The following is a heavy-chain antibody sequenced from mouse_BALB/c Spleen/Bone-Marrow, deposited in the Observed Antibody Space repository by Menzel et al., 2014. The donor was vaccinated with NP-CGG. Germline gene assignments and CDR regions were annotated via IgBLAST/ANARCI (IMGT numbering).Heavy chain of an antibody. CDR2: IDTSDSYI. CDR1: GYTFTDKW. J-gene: IGHJ4*01. Sequence: QVQLQQSGAEFVMPGASVKMSCKASGYTFTDKWMHWVKRRPGQGLEWIGAIDTSDSYINYNQKFKGKASLTVDASSSTAYMHLSSLTSDDSAVYYCARGGHDFSLDYWGQGTSVTVSS. CDR3: ARGGHDFSLDY. V-gene: IGHV1-69*01. D-gene: IGHD2-4*01.